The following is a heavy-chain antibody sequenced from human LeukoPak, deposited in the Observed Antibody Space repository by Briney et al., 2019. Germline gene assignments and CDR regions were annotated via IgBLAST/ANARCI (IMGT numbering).Heavy chain of an antibody. CDR3: LLWSEYQDY. Sequence: GGSLRLSCAVSGFTFSSYWMHWVRQAPGKGLVWVSRINSDGSTTTYADSVKGRFTISRDNAKNTLYLQLNSLRAEDTAVYYCLLWSEYQDYWGQGTLVTVSS. CDR1: GFTFSSYW. V-gene: IGHV3-74*01. J-gene: IGHJ4*02. CDR2: INSDGSTT. D-gene: IGHD3-3*01.